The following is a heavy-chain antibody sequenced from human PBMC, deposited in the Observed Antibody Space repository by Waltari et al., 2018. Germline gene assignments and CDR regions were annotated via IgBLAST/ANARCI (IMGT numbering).Heavy chain of an antibody. J-gene: IGHJ3*01. V-gene: IGHV4-38-2*01. CDR3: ARVVGSTISGENFDV. CDR2: IYHNGLT. D-gene: IGHD1-26*01. Sequence: QVQLQESGPGLVKPSETLSLTCDVSGYFISSGFYWGWIRQPPGKGLEWIGNIYHNGLTYYNPSLKGRVTISRDMSKNQFSLKLTSVTAADTAFYYCARVVGSTISGENFDVWGHGTMVTVSS. CDR1: GYFISSGFY.